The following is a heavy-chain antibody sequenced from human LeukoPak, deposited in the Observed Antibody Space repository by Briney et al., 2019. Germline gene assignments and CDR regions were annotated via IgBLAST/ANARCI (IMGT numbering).Heavy chain of an antibody. CDR1: GFTFSSYA. V-gene: IGHV3-21*01. D-gene: IGHD4-17*01. J-gene: IGHJ5*02. CDR3: ARGATTTRYGRFDP. CDR2: ISSSSSYI. Sequence: PGGSLRLSCAASGFTFSSYAMSWVRQAPGKGLEWVSSISSSSSYIYYADSMKGRFTISRDNAKKSLYLQMNSLRVEDTAVYYCARGATTTRYGRFDPWGQGTLVTVSS.